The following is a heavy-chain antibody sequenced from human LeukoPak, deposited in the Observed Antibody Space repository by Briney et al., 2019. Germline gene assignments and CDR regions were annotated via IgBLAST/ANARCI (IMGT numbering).Heavy chain of an antibody. CDR1: GFTFSSYG. CDR2: ISGSGGST. D-gene: IGHD4-11*01. J-gene: IGHJ2*01. Sequence: GGSLRLSCAASGFTFSSYGMSCVRQAPGKGLEWVSAISGSGGSTYYADSVKGRFTISRDNSKNSLYLQMNSLRAVDTAVNSCAKDPTTVCLDWYFDLWGRGTLVTVSS. CDR3: AKDPTTVCLDWYFDL. V-gene: IGHV3-23*01.